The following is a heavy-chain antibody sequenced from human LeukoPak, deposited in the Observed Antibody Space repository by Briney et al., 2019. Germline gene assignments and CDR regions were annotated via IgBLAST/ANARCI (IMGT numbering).Heavy chain of an antibody. CDR1: GYTFTSYA. Sequence: ASVKVSSKASGYTFTSYAMHWVRQAPGQRLEWMGWINAGNGNTKYSQKFQGRVTITRDTSASTAYMELSSLRSEDTAVYYCARSELRYFDWLLGYWGQGTLVTVSS. D-gene: IGHD3-9*01. V-gene: IGHV1-3*01. CDR3: ARSELRYFDWLLGY. J-gene: IGHJ4*02. CDR2: INAGNGNT.